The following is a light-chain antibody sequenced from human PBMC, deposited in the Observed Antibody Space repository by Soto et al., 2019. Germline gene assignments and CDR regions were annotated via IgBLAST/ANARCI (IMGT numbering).Light chain of an antibody. CDR1: SSNIGNNY. J-gene: IGLJ1*01. CDR3: AAWDDSLSGFYV. Sequence: QSVLTQPPSASGTPGQRVTISCSGSSSNIGNNYVYWYQQFPGTAPKVLIYRNNERPSGVPDRISGSKSGTSASLAISGLRSEDEADYYCAAWDDSLSGFYVFGTGTQLTVL. V-gene: IGLV1-47*01. CDR2: RNN.